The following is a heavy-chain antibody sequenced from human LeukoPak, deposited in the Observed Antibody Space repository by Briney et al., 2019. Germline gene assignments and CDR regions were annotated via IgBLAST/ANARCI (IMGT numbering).Heavy chain of an antibody. D-gene: IGHD6-19*01. Sequence: GASVTVSFKASGGTFSIYAISWVRQAPGQGLEWMGGIIPIFGTANYAKKFQGRGSITTDESTSTAYMELSSLRSEDTAVYYCAAYLLTSGWTYYYMDVWGQGTTVTVSS. CDR2: IIPIFGTA. CDR3: AAYLLTSGWTYYYMDV. V-gene: IGHV1-69*05. CDR1: GGTFSIYA. J-gene: IGHJ6*03.